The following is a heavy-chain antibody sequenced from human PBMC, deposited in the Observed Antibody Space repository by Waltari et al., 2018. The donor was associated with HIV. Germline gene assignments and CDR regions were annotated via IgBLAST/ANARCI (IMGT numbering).Heavy chain of an antibody. CDR3: VFSYYEYGVDV. D-gene: IGHD3-16*01. CDR2: IYSGGST. V-gene: IGHV3-53*01. J-gene: IGHJ6*02. Sequence: EVQLVESGGGLIQPGGSLSLSCVGSGFIVSSNYLTWVRQAPGKGLGWVFVIYSGGSTDYADSVRGRFSISRDDSKNTLYLQRNSLTVEDTAIYYCVFSYYEYGVDVWGQGATVTVS. CDR1: GFIVSSNY.